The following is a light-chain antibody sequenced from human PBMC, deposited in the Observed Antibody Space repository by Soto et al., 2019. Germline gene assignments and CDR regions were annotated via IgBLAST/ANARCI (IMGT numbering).Light chain of an antibody. J-gene: IGLJ3*02. CDR2: LEGSGTY. Sequence: QPVLTQSSSASASLGSSVKLTCTLSSGHSSYIIAWHQQQPAKAPRYLMKLEGSGTYNKGSGVPDRFSGSSSGADRYLTISNLQFDDEAVYYCETWDSHTHEGVFAVGIKLTVL. CDR3: ETWDSHTHEGV. CDR1: SGHSSYI. V-gene: IGLV4-60*02.